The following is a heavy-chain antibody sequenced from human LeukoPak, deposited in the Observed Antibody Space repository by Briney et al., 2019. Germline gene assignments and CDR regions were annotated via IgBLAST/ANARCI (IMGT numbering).Heavy chain of an antibody. D-gene: IGHD4-23*01. CDR1: GYTFTSYD. V-gene: IGHV1-8*01. CDR2: MNPNSGNT. Sequence: ASVKVSCKASGYTFTSYDINWVRQATGQGLQWMGWMNPNSGNTGYAQKFQGRVTMTRNTSISTAYMELSSLRSEDTAVYYCARGILSLRWPFDYWGQGTLVTVSS. J-gene: IGHJ4*02. CDR3: ARGILSLRWPFDY.